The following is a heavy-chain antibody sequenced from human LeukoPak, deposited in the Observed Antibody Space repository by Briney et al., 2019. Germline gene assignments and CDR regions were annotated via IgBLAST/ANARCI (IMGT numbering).Heavy chain of an antibody. Sequence: GGSLRLSCAASGFTFSSYAMSWVRQAPGKGLEWVSAISGSGGSTYYADSVKGRFTISRDNSKNTLYLQMNSLRAEDTAVYYCAKAYYDSSGYYYVYDYWGQGTLVTVSS. CDR2: ISGSGGST. CDR1: GFTFSSYA. D-gene: IGHD3-22*01. V-gene: IGHV3-23*01. J-gene: IGHJ4*02. CDR3: AKAYYDSSGYYYVYDY.